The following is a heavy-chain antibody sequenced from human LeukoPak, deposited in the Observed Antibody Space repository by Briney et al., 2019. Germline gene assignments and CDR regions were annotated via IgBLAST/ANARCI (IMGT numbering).Heavy chain of an antibody. CDR1: GGSISSSSYY. CDR2: IYYSGST. V-gene: IGHV4-39*07. J-gene: IGHJ4*02. D-gene: IGHD3-3*01. Sequence: SETLSLTCTVSGGSISSSSYYWGWIRQPPGKGPEWIGSIYYSGSTYYNPSLKSRVTISVDTSKNQFSLKLSSVTAADTAVYYCARVGSYYDFWSGYWGQGTLVTVSS. CDR3: ARVGSYYDFWSGY.